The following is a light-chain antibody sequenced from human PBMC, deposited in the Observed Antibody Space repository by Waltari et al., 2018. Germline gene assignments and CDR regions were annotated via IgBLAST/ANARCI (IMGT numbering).Light chain of an antibody. CDR1: QDIYTY. Sequence: IQLTQSPSALSASVGDRVTITCRATQDIYTYLAWYQQEPGKAPKLLNYAASTLQSGVPSRVSGSGSGTDFTLTISSLQPEDFATYYCQQFNSYPRTFGQGTKVEIK. V-gene: IGKV1-9*01. CDR3: QQFNSYPRT. CDR2: AAS. J-gene: IGKJ1*01.